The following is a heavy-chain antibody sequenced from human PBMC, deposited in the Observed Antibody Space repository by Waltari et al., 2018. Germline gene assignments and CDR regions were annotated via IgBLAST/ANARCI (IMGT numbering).Heavy chain of an antibody. V-gene: IGHV3-23*01. CDR1: GFTFSSYA. CDR3: AKAGLTYYYGSGSYYYYGMDV. J-gene: IGHJ6*02. CDR2: ISGSGGST. D-gene: IGHD3-10*01. Sequence: EVQLLESGGGLVQPGGSLRLSCAASGFTFSSYAFSWVRQAPGKGLEWVSAISGSGGSTYYADSVKGRFTISRDNAKNTLYLQMNSLRAEDTAVYYCAKAGLTYYYGSGSYYYYGMDVWGQGTTVTVSS.